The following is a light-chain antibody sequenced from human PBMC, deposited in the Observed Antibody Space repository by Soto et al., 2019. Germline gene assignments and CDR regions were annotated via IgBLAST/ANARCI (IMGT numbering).Light chain of an antibody. CDR3: QQYGSSTWT. CDR2: AAS. Sequence: EIVLTQSPCTLSLSPGERATLSCRASQSISSNYLAWYQQKPGQAPRLLIYAASSRATGIPDRFSGSGSGTDFTLTISRLEPEDFAVYYCQQYGSSTWTFGQGTKVEIK. CDR1: QSISSNY. J-gene: IGKJ1*01. V-gene: IGKV3-20*01.